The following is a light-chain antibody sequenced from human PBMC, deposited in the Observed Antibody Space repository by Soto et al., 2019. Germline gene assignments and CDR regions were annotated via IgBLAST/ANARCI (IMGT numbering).Light chain of an antibody. J-gene: IGLJ1*01. CDR1: SSDVGSYNF. Sequence: QSALTQPASVSGSPGQSITISCTGTSSDVGSYNFVSWYQQHPGKAPKLMIYEGSKRPSGVSNRFSGSKSGNTASLTISGLQAEDEADYYCCSYAVSSTYVFGTGTKLTVL. V-gene: IGLV2-23*01. CDR2: EGS. CDR3: CSYAVSSTYV.